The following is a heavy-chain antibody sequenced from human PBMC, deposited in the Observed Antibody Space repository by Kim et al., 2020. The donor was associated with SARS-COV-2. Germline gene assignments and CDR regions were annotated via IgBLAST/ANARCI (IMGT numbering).Heavy chain of an antibody. J-gene: IGHJ4*02. CDR3: ARSSGSYYADDY. CDR2: TIAYNVNQ. V-gene: IGHV1-18*01. CDR1: GYTFTSYV. D-gene: IGHD1-26*01. Sequence: ASVKVSCKASGYTFTSYVISWGRQAAGQGTEGMVGTIAYNVNQNYAQQLQGRVTMTTDTSTSTAYMELRSLRSDDTAVYYCARSSGSYYADDYWGQGTLVTVSS.